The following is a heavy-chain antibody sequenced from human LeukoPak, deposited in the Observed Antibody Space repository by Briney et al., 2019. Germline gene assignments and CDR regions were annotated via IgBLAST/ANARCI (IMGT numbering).Heavy chain of an antibody. J-gene: IGHJ4*02. CDR3: ARLPIAVAGTEDY. D-gene: IGHD6-19*01. CDR1: GGSISSYY. CDR2: IYYSGST. Sequence: SETLSLTCTVSGGSISSYYWSWIRQPPGKGLEWIGYIYYSGSTNYNPSLKSRVTISVDTSKNQFSLKLSSVTAADTAVYYCARLPIAVAGTEDYWGQGTLVTVSS. V-gene: IGHV4-59*08.